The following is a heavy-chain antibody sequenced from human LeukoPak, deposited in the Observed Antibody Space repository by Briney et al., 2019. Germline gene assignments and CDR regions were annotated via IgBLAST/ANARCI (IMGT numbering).Heavy chain of an antibody. V-gene: IGHV3-9*01. CDR3: AKDRVAWTRGYFDY. CDR2: ISWNSGSI. Sequence: GRSLRLSCAAAGVTFDDYAMHWVRQAPGKGLEWVSGISWNSGSIGYADSVKGRFTISRDNAKNSLYLQMNSLRAEDTALYYCAKDRVAWTRGYFDYWGQGTLVTVSS. CDR1: GVTFDDYA. D-gene: IGHD3-10*01. J-gene: IGHJ4*02.